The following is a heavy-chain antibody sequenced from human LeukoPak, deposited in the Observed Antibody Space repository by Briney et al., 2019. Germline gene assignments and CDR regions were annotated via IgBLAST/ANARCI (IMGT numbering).Heavy chain of an antibody. CDR2: IYYSGST. CDR3: ARERAPLRYFDY. CDR1: GGSVSSGSYY. J-gene: IGHJ4*02. Sequence: PSETLSLTCTVSGGSVSSGSYYWSWIRQPPGKGLEWIGYIYYSGSTNYNPSLKSRVTISVDTSKNQSSLKLSSVTAADTAVYYCARERAPLRYFDYWGQGTLVTVSS. V-gene: IGHV4-61*01. D-gene: IGHD3-9*01.